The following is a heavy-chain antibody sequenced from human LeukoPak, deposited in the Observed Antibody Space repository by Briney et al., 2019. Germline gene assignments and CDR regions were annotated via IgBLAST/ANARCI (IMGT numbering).Heavy chain of an antibody. V-gene: IGHV1-2*02. CDR3: VRVAYCGANCYYYVDS. D-gene: IGHD2-21*02. CDR1: GYTFTDHY. Sequence: ASVKVSCKASGYTFTDHYMHWVRQAPGQGLEWMGFINPKTGATRYAQKFQGSITVTRDTSANTAYMELSGLGPDDTAMYYCVRVAYCGANCYYYVDSWGQGTLVTVSS. CDR2: INPKTGAT. J-gene: IGHJ4*02.